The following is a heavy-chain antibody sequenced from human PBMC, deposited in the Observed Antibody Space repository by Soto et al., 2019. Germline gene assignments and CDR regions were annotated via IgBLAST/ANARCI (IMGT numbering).Heavy chain of an antibody. D-gene: IGHD6-6*01. CDR1: GFTFSSYA. Sequence: EVQLLESGGGLVQPGGSLRLSCAASGFTFSSYAMSWVRQAPGKGLEWVSAISGSGGSTYYADSVKGRFTISRDNSKNTLYLQMNSLRAEDTAVYYCAKDPLRGYSSSSGEYFQHWGQGTLVTVSS. V-gene: IGHV3-23*01. CDR2: ISGSGGST. J-gene: IGHJ1*01. CDR3: AKDPLRGYSSSSGEYFQH.